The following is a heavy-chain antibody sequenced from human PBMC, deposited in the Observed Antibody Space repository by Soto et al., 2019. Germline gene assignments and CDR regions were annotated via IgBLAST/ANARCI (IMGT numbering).Heavy chain of an antibody. J-gene: IGHJ4*02. Sequence: GGSLRLSCAASGLTFSSYAMGWVRQAPGKGLEWVSGVSGSGSSPYYADSVKGRLTISKDKSKNTLYLDLNNLRSEDTAVYFCVKGKESGYRGAFDSWGQGTMVTVSS. CDR2: VSGSGSSP. V-gene: IGHV3-23*01. CDR3: VKGKESGYRGAFDS. D-gene: IGHD5-18*01. CDR1: GLTFSSYA.